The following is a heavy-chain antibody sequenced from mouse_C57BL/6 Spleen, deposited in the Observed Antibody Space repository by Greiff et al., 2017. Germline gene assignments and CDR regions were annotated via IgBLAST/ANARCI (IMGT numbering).Heavy chain of an antibody. CDR3: ARRDFAY. J-gene: IGHJ3*01. V-gene: IGHV1-26*01. CDR2: INPNNGGT. Sequence: EVQLQQSGPELVKPGASVKISCKASGYTFTDYYMNWVKPSHGKSLEWIGDINPNNGGTSYNQKFKGKATLTVDKSSSTAYMELRSLTSEDSAVYYCARRDFAYWGQGTLVTVSA. CDR1: GYTFTDYY.